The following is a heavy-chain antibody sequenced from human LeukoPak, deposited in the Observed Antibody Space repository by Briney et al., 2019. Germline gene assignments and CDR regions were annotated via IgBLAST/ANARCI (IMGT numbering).Heavy chain of an antibody. V-gene: IGHV3-30*02. J-gene: IGHJ4*02. D-gene: IGHD6-13*01. CDR2: IRYDGSNK. Sequence: PGGSLRLSCAASGFTFSSYGMHWVRQAPGKGLEWVAFIRYDGSNKYYADSVKGRFTISRDNSKNTLYLQMNSLRAEDTAVYYCARTDWQQLVPYFDYWGQGTLVTVSS. CDR3: ARTDWQQLVPYFDY. CDR1: GFTFSSYG.